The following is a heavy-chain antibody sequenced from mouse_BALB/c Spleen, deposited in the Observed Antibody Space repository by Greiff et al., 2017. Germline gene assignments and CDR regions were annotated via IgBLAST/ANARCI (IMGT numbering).Heavy chain of an antibody. D-gene: IGHD4-1*01. V-gene: IGHV6-6*02. J-gene: IGHJ4*01. CDR3: TTGSSMDY. Sequence: EVKLQESGGGLVQPGGSMKLSCVASGFTFSSYWMSWVRQSPEKGLEWVAEIRLKSDNYATHYAESVKGKFTISRDDSKSRLYLQMNSLRAEDTGIYYCTTGSSMDYWGQGTSVTVSS. CDR2: IRLKSDNYAT. CDR1: GFTFSSYW.